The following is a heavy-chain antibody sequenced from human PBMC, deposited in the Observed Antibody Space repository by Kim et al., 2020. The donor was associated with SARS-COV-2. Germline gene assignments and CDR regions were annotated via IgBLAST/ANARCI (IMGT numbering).Heavy chain of an antibody. CDR1: GFTFSKAW. D-gene: IGHD2-15*01. V-gene: IGHV3-15*01. CDR2: IKSKTHGGTT. J-gene: IGHJ6*02. Sequence: GGSLRLSCAASGFTFSKAWMSWVRQAPGKGLEWVGRIKSKTHGGTTDYAAPVKGRFTISRDDSENRLYLQMNSLKTEDTAVYYCTTGPLACSGGSCYSLNGMDAWGQGTTVTVSS. CDR3: TTGPLACSGGSCYSLNGMDA.